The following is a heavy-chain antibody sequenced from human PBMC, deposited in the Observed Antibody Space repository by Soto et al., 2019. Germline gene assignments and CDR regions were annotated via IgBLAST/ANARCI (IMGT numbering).Heavy chain of an antibody. CDR1: GFTFSSYA. CDR3: AYGSYFQFDYYYYGMDV. J-gene: IGHJ6*02. D-gene: IGHD1-26*01. Sequence: GSLRLSCAASGFTFSSYAMSWVRQAPGKGLEWVSAISGSGGSTYYADSVKGRFTISRDNSKNTLYLQMNSLRAEDTAVYYCAYGSYFQFDYYYYGMDVWGQGTTVTAP. V-gene: IGHV3-23*01. CDR2: ISGSGGST.